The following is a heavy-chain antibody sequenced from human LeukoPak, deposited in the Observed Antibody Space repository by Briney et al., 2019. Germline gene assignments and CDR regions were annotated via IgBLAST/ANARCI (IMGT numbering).Heavy chain of an antibody. CDR2: ISSTSDYI. CDR1: GFTFNTYT. CDR3: AIGDPYYMDV. V-gene: IGHV3-21*04. J-gene: IGHJ6*03. Sequence: GGSLRLSCEASGFTFNTYTINWVRQAPGKGLEWVSSISSTSDYIYYADSVKGRFTISRDNSKNTLYLQMNSLRAEDTAVYYCAIGDPYYMDVWGKGTTVTVSS.